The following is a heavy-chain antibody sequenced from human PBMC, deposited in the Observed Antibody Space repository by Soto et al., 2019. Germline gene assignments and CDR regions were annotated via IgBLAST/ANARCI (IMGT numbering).Heavy chain of an antibody. CDR2: IYSTGST. J-gene: IGHJ4*02. CDR3: ARARSRSPNRPFDY. D-gene: IGHD6-13*01. CDR1: GGSISSYY. Sequence: QVQLQESGPGLVKPSETLSLTCTVSGGSISSYYWSWIRQPPGKGLEWIGYIYSTGSTNYNPALKSRVTMSVDTSRNQFSLNLNSVSAADTAVYYCARARSRSPNRPFDYWGQGTLVTVSS. V-gene: IGHV4-59*01.